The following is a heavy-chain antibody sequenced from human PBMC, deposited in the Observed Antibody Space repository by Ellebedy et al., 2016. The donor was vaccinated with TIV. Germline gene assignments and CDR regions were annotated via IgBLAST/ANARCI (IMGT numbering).Heavy chain of an antibody. V-gene: IGHV3-48*01. CDR2: ISGNGTII. CDR3: AIIFGANHFDY. D-gene: IGHD3-10*01. J-gene: IGHJ4*01. CDR1: GFTSINYG. Sequence: PGGSLRLSCEGSGFTSINYGMNWVRQAPGKGLEWISYISGNGTIIYYADSVKGRFTSSRDHDKNSLYLQLNSLRTEDTAVYYCAIIFGANHFDYWGHGTLVPVSS.